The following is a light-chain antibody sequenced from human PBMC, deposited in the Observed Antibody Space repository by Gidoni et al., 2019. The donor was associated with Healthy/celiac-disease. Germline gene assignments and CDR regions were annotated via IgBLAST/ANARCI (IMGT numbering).Light chain of an antibody. J-gene: IGKJ1*01. Sequence: DIQMTQSPSTLSASVGDRVTITCLARQSISSWLAWYQQKPGKAPKLLIYKASSLESGVPSRFSGSVSGTEFTLTISSLQPDDFATYYCQQYNSYSGTFGQGTKVEIK. CDR3: QQYNSYSGT. V-gene: IGKV1-5*03. CDR2: KAS. CDR1: QSISSW.